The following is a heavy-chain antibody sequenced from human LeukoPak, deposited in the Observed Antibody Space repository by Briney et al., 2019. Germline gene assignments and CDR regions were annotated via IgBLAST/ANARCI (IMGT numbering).Heavy chain of an antibody. CDR1: GYTFTGYY. V-gene: IGHV1-2*02. Sequence: GASVKDSCTASGYTFTGYYMHWVRQAPGQGLEWMGWINPNSGGANYAQKFQGRVTMTRDTSISTAYMELSRLRSDDTAVYYCARVGYCSSTSCFDWFDPWGQGTLVTVSS. CDR3: ARVGYCSSTSCFDWFDP. D-gene: IGHD2-2*03. J-gene: IGHJ5*02. CDR2: INPNSGGA.